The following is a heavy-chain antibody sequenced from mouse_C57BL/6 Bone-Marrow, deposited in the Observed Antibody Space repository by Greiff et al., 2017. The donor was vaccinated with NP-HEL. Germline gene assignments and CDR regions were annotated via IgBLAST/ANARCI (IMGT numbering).Heavy chain of an antibody. CDR1: GYTFTSYW. Sequence: VQLQQSGAELVKPGASVKLSCKASGYTFTSYWMHWVKQRPGQGLEWIGMIHPNSGSTNYNEKFKSKATLTVDKSSSTAYMQLSSLTSEDSAVYYCARIDGSSYGRFAYWGQGTLVTVSA. V-gene: IGHV1-64*01. CDR2: IHPNSGST. J-gene: IGHJ3*01. CDR3: ARIDGSSYGRFAY. D-gene: IGHD1-1*01.